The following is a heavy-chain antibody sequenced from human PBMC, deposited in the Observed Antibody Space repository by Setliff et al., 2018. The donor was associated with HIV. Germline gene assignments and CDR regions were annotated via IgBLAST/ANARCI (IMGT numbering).Heavy chain of an antibody. V-gene: IGHV4-61*01. CDR1: GGSVSSGSYY. CDR2: IYYSGST. D-gene: IGHD5-18*01. Sequence: LSLTCTVSGGSVSSGSYYWSWIRQPPGKGREWIGYIYYSGSTNYNPSLKGRVTISVDTSKNQFSLKLSSVTAADTAVYYCARERSGYSYGYGYYYYYMDVWG. J-gene: IGHJ6*03. CDR3: ARERSGYSYGYGYYYYYMDV.